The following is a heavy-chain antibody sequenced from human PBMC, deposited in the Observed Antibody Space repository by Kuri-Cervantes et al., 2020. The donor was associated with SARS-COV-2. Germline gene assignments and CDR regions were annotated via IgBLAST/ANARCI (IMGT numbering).Heavy chain of an antibody. V-gene: IGHV3-21*01. Sequence: GESLKISCAASGFTFSNAWMNWVRQAPGKGLEWVSSITRSSVYISYADSLKGRFTISRDNAKNSLYLQMNSLRAEDTAVYYCARSPGDGDYDPFDYWGQGTLVTVSS. CDR3: ARSPGDGDYDPFDY. J-gene: IGHJ4*02. CDR2: ITRSSVYI. D-gene: IGHD4-17*01. CDR1: GFTFSNAW.